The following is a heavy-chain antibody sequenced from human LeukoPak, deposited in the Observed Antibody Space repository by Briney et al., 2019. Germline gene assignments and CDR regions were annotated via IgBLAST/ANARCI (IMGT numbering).Heavy chain of an antibody. Sequence: SETLSLTCTVSGGSINSDSYYWGWIRQPPGKGLEWIGTVYYSGTTYYNPSLESRLTMSVDTSKNQFSLKLSSVTAADTAVYYCASGPGIAAALDYWGQGTLVTVSS. D-gene: IGHD6-13*01. CDR2: VYYSGTT. J-gene: IGHJ4*02. CDR1: GGSINSDSYY. V-gene: IGHV4-39*07. CDR3: ASGPGIAAALDY.